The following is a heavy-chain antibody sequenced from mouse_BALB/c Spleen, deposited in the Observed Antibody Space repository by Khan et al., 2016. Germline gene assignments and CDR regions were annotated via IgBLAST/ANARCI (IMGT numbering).Heavy chain of an antibody. Sequence: QIQLVQSGPELKKPGETVKISCKASGYTFTNYGMNWVKQAPGKGLKWMGWIHTSTGEPTYAEEFKGRVAFSLETSASTAYLQINNPKSEDTEKYFCARTARATFAYWGQGTLVTVSA. D-gene: IGHD3-1*01. V-gene: IGHV9-3*02. CDR3: ARTARATFAY. CDR2: IHTSTGEP. J-gene: IGHJ3*01. CDR1: GYTFTNYG.